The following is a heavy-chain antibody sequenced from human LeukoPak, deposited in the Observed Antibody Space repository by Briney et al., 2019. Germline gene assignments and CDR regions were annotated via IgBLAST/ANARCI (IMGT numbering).Heavy chain of an antibody. CDR1: GGAISSYY. D-gene: IGHD2-8*01. Sequence: SETLSLTCIVSGGAISSYYWSWIRQPPGKRLEWIGYVYYSGNTNYNPSLKGRVTISIDTSKNQFSLKLSSVTAADTAVYYCARVGNGHFEYWGQGTLVTVPS. CDR2: VYYSGNT. V-gene: IGHV4-59*01. J-gene: IGHJ4*02. CDR3: ARVGNGHFEY.